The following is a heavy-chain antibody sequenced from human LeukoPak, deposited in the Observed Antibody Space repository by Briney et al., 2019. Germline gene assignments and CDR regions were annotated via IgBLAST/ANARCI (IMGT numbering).Heavy chain of an antibody. V-gene: IGHV5-51*01. Sequence: RGASLKISCKGSGYSFTSYWIGWVRQMPGKGLEWMGIIYPGDSDTRYSPSFQGQVTISADKSISTAYLQWSSLKASDTAMYYCAAGRDCSSTSCYGTDAFDIWGQGTMVTVSS. CDR2: IYPGDSDT. CDR1: GYSFTSYW. D-gene: IGHD2-2*01. CDR3: AAGRDCSSTSCYGTDAFDI. J-gene: IGHJ3*02.